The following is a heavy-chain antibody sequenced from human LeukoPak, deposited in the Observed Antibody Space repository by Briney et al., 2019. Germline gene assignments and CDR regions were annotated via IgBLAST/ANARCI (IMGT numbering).Heavy chain of an antibody. J-gene: IGHJ3*01. Sequence: GGSLRLSCTASGFAFSAYAMTWVRHVPGKGLDWVSSLTANSDDTTYADSVRGRFTMSRDNSKNSLYLQMNNLRAEGTATYYCGRDPNGNYVGAFEFWGQGTLVTVSS. CDR2: LTANSDDT. CDR3: GRDPNGNYVGAFEF. CDR1: GFAFSAYA. D-gene: IGHD1-7*01. V-gene: IGHV3-23*01.